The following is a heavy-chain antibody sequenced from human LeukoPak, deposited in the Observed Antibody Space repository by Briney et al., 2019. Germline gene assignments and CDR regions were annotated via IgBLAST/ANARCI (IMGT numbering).Heavy chain of an antibody. V-gene: IGHV3-33*01. CDR2: IWYDGSNK. CDR3: ARDSGLYGAYYYGMDV. CDR1: GFTFSSYG. D-gene: IGHD2-2*02. Sequence: GGSLRLSCAASGFTFSSYGMHWVRQAPGKGLEWVAVIWYDGSNKYYADSVKGRFTISRDNSKNTLYLQMNSLRAEDTAVYYCARDSGLYGAYYYGMDVWGQGTTVTVSS. J-gene: IGHJ6*02.